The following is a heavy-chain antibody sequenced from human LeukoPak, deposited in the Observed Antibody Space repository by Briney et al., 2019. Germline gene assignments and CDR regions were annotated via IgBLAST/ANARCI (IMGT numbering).Heavy chain of an antibody. CDR1: GYTFTSYG. D-gene: IGHD3-22*01. CDR2: VSAYNGNT. V-gene: IGHV1-18*01. J-gene: IGHJ2*01. Sequence: VASVKVSCKASGYTFTSYGISWVRQAPGQGLEWMGWVSAYNGNTNYAQKLQGRVTMTTDTSTSTAYMELRSLRSDDTAVYYCARDSGKIVVVNDWYFDLWGRGTLVTVSS. CDR3: ARDSGKIVVVNDWYFDL.